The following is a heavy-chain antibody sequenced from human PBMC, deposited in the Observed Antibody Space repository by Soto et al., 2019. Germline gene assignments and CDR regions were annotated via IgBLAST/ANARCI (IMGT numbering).Heavy chain of an antibody. CDR2: ISTYNGKT. CDR1: GYTFSRYG. Sequence: QVQLVQSGGEVRKPGASVTVSCKASGYTFSRYGMSWVRQAPGQGLEWMGWISTYNGKTNYAQKVQDRVTMTTDTSATTVYLELRSLTFAATAVYYCAGEGDVPYYYYGMDVWGQGTPVTVSS. D-gene: IGHD2-21*02. CDR3: AGEGDVPYYYYGMDV. J-gene: IGHJ6*02. V-gene: IGHV1-18*01.